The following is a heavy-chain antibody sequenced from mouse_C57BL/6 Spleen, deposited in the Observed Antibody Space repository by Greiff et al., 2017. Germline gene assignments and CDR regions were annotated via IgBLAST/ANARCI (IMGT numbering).Heavy chain of an antibody. CDR2: IYWDDDK. V-gene: IGHV8-12*01. Sequence: QVTLKVSGPGILQSSQTLSLTCSFSGFSLSTSGMGVSWIRQPSGKGLEWLAHIYWDDDKRYNPSLKSRLTISKDTSRNQVFLKITSVDTADTATYYCARRFYGSSGWYFDVWGTGTTVTVSS. D-gene: IGHD1-1*01. CDR1: GFSLSTSGMG. J-gene: IGHJ1*03. CDR3: ARRFYGSSGWYFDV.